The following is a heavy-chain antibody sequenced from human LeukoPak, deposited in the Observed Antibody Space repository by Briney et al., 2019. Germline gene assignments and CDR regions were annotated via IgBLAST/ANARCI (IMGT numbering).Heavy chain of an antibody. V-gene: IGHV3-21*01. D-gene: IGHD3-10*01. CDR3: ARDRGTMVRGVISWNY. Sequence: GGSLRLSCAASGFTFSGYSMNWVRQAPGKGLEWVSSISSSSSYIYYADSVKGRFTISRDNAKNSPYLQMNSLRAEDTAVYYCARDRGTMVRGVISWNYWGQGTLVTVSS. CDR2: ISSSSSYI. CDR1: GFTFSGYS. J-gene: IGHJ4*02.